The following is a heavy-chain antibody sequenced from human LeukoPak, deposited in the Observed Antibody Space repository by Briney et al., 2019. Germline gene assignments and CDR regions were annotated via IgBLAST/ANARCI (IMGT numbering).Heavy chain of an antibody. CDR1: GFTFTTNW. V-gene: IGHV3-7*01. J-gene: IGHJ6*03. CDR3: ARDPGTMLRGSRRGYDGNYYYMDV. Sequence: PGRSLRLSCAASGFTFTTNWMTWVRQAPGKGLEWVATINQDGSEKYYVDSVKGRFTISRDNAKNSLFLQMNSLRAEDTAVYYCARDPGTMLRGSRRGYDGNYYYMDVWGKGTTVTISS. CDR2: INQDGSEK. D-gene: IGHD3-10*01.